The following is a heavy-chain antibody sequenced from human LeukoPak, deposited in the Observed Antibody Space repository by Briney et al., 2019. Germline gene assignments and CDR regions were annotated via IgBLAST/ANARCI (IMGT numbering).Heavy chain of an antibody. J-gene: IGHJ6*02. CDR2: IYYSGST. D-gene: IGHD3-3*01. CDR1: GGSISSGGYY. CDR3: ARAPAPISWDFWSGYKYYYGMDV. Sequence: SQTLSLTCTVSGGSISSGGYYWSWIRQHPGKGLEWIGYIYYSGSTYYNPSLKSRVTISVDTPKNQFSLKLSSVTAADTAVYYCARAPAPISWDFWSGYKYYYGMDVWGQGTTVTVSS. V-gene: IGHV4-31*03.